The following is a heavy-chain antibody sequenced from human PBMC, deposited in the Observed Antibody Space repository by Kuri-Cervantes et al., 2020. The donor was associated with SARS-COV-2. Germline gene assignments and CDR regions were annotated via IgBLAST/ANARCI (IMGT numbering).Heavy chain of an antibody. CDR2: IYYSGST. V-gene: IGHV4-39*01. D-gene: IGHD3-22*01. CDR1: GVSVGSSRYY. CDR3: ATSYYYDSCGYYGWFDL. J-gene: IGHJ5*02. Sequence: SEPLSLTCTVSGVSVGSSRYYWGWIRQPPGKGLEWLGTIYYSGSTYYNLSLKSRVTISVDTSWNQFSLKLSSVTASDTAVYYCATSYYYDSCGYYGWFDLWGQGVLVTVSS.